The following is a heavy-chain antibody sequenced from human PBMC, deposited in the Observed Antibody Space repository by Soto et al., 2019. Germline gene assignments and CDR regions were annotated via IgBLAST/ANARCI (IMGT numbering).Heavy chain of an antibody. CDR3: AKYAPYAYYQY. V-gene: IGHV3-7*05. Sequence: EVQLVESGGGLVQPGGSLRLSCAASGFTFRNSWMTWVRQAPGKGLEWVANINEDGSDTYYFDSVKGRFTISRDNAQNSLYLQLISLRAEDSAVYYCAKYAPYAYYQYWGRGTLVTVSS. D-gene: IGHD2-2*01. CDR1: GFTFRNSW. CDR2: INEDGSDT. J-gene: IGHJ4*02.